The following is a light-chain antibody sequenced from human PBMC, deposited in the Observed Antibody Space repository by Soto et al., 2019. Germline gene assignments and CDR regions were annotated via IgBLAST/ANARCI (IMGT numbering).Light chain of an antibody. CDR3: QQYASSPLT. Sequence: EIVLTQSPGTLSLSSGERATLSCRASQSVRSNYLAWYQQKPGQAPRLLIYGASSRATGIPDRFGGSGSGTDFTLNISRLEPEDVAVYYCQQYASSPLTFGGGTKVEIK. V-gene: IGKV3-20*01. CDR2: GAS. J-gene: IGKJ4*01. CDR1: QSVRSNY.